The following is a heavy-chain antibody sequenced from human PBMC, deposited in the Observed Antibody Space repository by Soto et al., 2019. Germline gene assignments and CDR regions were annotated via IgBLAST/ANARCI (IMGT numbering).Heavy chain of an antibody. CDR2: INPSGGST. D-gene: IGHD2-8*02. CDR1: GYTFTSYY. Sequence: ASVKVSCKASGYTFTSYYMHWVRQAPGQGLEWMGIINPSGGSTSYAQKFQGRVTMTRDTSTSTVYMELSSLRSEDTAVYYCAIVYWCPTAYNWFDPCGQRTLVTGS. CDR3: AIVYWCPTAYNWFDP. V-gene: IGHV1-46*03. J-gene: IGHJ5*02.